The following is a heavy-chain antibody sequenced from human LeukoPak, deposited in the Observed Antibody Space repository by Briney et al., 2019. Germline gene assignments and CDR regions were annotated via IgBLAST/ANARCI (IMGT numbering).Heavy chain of an antibody. Sequence: AGTLSLTCTVSGGSITSSYWSWIRQSPGKGLEWIGSIHYTGSTNYNPSLKSRVIMLIDTSKNQFSLKLSSVTAADTAVYYCARGRYSAGDNWFDPWGQGTLVTVSS. J-gene: IGHJ5*02. CDR1: GGSITSSY. CDR3: ARGRYSAGDNWFDP. CDR2: IHYTGST. D-gene: IGHD3-9*01. V-gene: IGHV4-59*01.